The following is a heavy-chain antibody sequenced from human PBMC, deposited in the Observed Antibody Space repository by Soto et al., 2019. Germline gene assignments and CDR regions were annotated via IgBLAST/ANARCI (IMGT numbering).Heavy chain of an antibody. CDR2: IIPILGIA. Sequence: SVKVSCKASGGTFSSYTISWVRQAPGQGLEWMGRIIPILGIANYAQKFQGRVTITADKSTSTAYMELSSLRSEDTAVYYCARDDCSSISCYPNYYYYGMYVWGKGTTVPVSS. CDR3: ARDDCSSISCYPNYYYYGMYV. J-gene: IGHJ6*04. CDR1: GGTFSSYT. V-gene: IGHV1-69*04. D-gene: IGHD2-2*01.